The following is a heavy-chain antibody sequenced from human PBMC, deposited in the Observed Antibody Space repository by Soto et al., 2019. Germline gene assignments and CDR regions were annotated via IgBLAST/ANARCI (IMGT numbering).Heavy chain of an antibody. Sequence: QVQLVESGGGLVRPGGSLRLSCAASGFTFTDYYMGWIRQAPGKGLECVSYISGSSSDTNYADSVKGRFTISRDNAKNSLYLHMKSLRAEDTAVYYCARARGSYSFDYWGQGTLVTVSS. D-gene: IGHD1-26*01. CDR2: ISGSSSDT. V-gene: IGHV3-11*05. CDR3: ARARGSYSFDY. J-gene: IGHJ4*02. CDR1: GFTFTDYY.